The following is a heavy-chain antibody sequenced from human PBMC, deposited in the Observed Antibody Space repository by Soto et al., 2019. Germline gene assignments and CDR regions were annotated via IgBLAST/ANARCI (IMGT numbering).Heavy chain of an antibody. CDR1: GFTVSSNY. Sequence: GGSLRLSCAASGFTVSSNYMSWVRQAPGKGLEWVSVIYSGGNTYYADSVKGRFTISRDNSKNTLYIQMNSLRAEDTAVYYCARDSYTISKIGAFDIWGQGTMGT. J-gene: IGHJ3*02. V-gene: IGHV3-53*01. D-gene: IGHD2-2*01. CDR3: ARDSYTISKIGAFDI. CDR2: IYSGGNT.